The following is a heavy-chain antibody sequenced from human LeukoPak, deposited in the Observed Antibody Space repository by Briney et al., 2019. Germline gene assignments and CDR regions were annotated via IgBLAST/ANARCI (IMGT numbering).Heavy chain of an antibody. V-gene: IGHV1-18*01. Sequence: ASVKVSCKASGYTFSDYSITWVRQAPGQGLEWMGWISPYNADTNYAQNFQGRVTMTTNSYTRTDYMELRNMRSDDAAVYYCARVTTVTLSPWSWGRKKIGQEVNWFDPWGQGTLITVS. D-gene: IGHD4-17*01. J-gene: IGHJ5*02. CDR2: ISPYNADT. CDR3: ARVTTVTLSPWSWGRKKIGQEVNWFDP. CDR1: GYTFSDYS.